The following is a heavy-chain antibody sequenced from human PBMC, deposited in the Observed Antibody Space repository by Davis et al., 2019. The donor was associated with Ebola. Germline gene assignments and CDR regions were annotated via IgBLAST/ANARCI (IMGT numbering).Heavy chain of an antibody. V-gene: IGHV3-48*02. CDR2: ISSSSSTI. CDR3: ARWTATDRAFDI. Sequence: PGGSLRLSCVASGFTFTSYPMAWVRQAPGKGLEWVSYISSSSSTIYYADSVKGRFTISRDNAKNSLYLQMNSLRDEDTAVYYCARWTATDRAFDIWGQGTMVTVSS. CDR1: GFTFTSYP. J-gene: IGHJ3*02. D-gene: IGHD5-12*01.